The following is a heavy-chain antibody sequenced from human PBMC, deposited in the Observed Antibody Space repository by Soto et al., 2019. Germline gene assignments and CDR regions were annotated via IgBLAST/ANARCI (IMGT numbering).Heavy chain of an antibody. CDR2: INPNSGGT. Sequence: QVQLVQSGAELKKPGASVKVSCKASGYTFTGYYMHWVRQAPGQGLEWMGWINPNSGGTNYAQKVQGWVTMTRDTSISTAYMELSRLRSDDTAVYYCARDFGHSSGWYPTYYFDSWGQGTLVTVSS. J-gene: IGHJ4*02. V-gene: IGHV1-2*04. CDR3: ARDFGHSSGWYPTYYFDS. D-gene: IGHD6-19*01. CDR1: GYTFTGYY.